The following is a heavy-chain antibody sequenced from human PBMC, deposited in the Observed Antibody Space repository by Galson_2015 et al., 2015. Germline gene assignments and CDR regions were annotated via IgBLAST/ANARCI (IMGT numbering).Heavy chain of an antibody. CDR1: GYRLFQLS. CDR3: STLNYYNDSNFYYRFDY. Sequence: SVKVSCKVSGYRLFQLSIHWVRQAPGKGLEWMGGFDPEEGREIYAPRFQGRVTMTEDTATDTAYLEVHSLRSEDTAVLFCSTLNYYNDSNFYYRFDYWGHGTPVTVSS. D-gene: IGHD3-22*01. V-gene: IGHV1-24*01. J-gene: IGHJ4*01. CDR2: FDPEEGRE.